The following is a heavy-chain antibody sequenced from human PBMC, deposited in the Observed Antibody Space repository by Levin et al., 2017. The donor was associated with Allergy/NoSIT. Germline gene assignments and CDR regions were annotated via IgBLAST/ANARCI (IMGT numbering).Heavy chain of an antibody. CDR1: GYIFTSYD. D-gene: IGHD3-3*01. V-gene: IGHV1-8*01. Sequence: GESLKISCKASGYIFTSYDINWVRQATGQGLEWVGWMNPNSGNTGYTQKFQGRVTMTRNTSISTAYMELSSLRSEDTAVYYCARRGGYYDFWSGYFAAPNFDVFDIWGQGTMVTVSS. CDR3: ARRGGYYDFWSGYFAAPNFDVFDI. CDR2: MNPNSGNT. J-gene: IGHJ3*02.